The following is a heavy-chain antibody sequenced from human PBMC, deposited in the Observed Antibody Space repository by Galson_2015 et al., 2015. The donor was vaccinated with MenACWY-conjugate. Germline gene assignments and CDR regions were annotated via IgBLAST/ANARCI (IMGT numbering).Heavy chain of an antibody. D-gene: IGHD5-18*01. CDR2: ISKSGSPI. V-gene: IGHV3-48*03. Sequence: SLRLSCAASGFTFTGYEFNWVRQAPGKGLEWLSYISKSGSPIYYADSVKGRFTISRDNTKKSLFLQMNSLRAGDTGVYYCARMGTWIHQYFYYMDVWGKGTTVTVSS. CDR1: GFTFTGYE. CDR3: ARMGTWIHQYFYYMDV. J-gene: IGHJ6*03.